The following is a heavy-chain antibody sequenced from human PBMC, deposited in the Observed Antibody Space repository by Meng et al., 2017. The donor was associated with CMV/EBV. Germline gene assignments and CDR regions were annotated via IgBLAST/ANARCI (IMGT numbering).Heavy chain of an antibody. CDR2: IDPSSGGT. Sequence: ASVKVSCKASGFTFTCYYIHWVRQAPGQGLEWMGWIDPSSGGTNYAQRFQGRVTMTRDTSISTAYMELTRLRSDDTAVYYCARTAYNSGWWGGDYYSGMDVWGQGTTVTVSS. CDR3: ARTAYNSGWWGGDYYSGMDV. J-gene: IGHJ6*02. CDR1: GFTFTCYY. D-gene: IGHD6-19*01. V-gene: IGHV1-2*02.